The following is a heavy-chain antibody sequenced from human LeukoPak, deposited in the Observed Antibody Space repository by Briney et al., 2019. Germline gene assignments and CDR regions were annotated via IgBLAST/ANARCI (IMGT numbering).Heavy chain of an antibody. Sequence: SQTLSLTCAVYGGSFSGYYWSWIRQPPGKGLEWIGEINHSGSTNYNPSLKSRVTISVDTSKNQFSLKLSSVTAADTAVYYCARAPYSSSPGTGWFDPWGQGTLVTVSS. J-gene: IGHJ5*02. D-gene: IGHD6-13*01. CDR1: GGSFSGYY. V-gene: IGHV4-34*01. CDR2: INHSGST. CDR3: ARAPYSSSPGTGWFDP.